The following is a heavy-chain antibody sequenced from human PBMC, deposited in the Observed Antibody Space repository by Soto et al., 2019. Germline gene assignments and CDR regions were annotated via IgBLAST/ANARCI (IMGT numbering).Heavy chain of an antibody. D-gene: IGHD2-21*02. V-gene: IGHV3-33*01. J-gene: IGHJ4*02. Sequence: QVQLVESGGGVVQPGRSLTLSCVASGFTFSNYGMHWVRQAPGKGLEWVALIWYDGNKKFYADSVKGRFTISRDNFKNTVYLQMNSLRAEDSALYYCARDVTRTIDSWGQGTLATVSS. CDR1: GFTFSNYG. CDR3: ARDVTRTIDS. CDR2: IWYDGNKK.